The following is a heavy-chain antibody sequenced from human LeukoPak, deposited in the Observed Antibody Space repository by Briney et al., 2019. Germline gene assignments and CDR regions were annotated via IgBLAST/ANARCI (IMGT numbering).Heavy chain of an antibody. CDR3: AKKFSSGSQLFDY. V-gene: IGHV3-23*01. CDR1: RFTLSSYA. J-gene: IGHJ4*02. D-gene: IGHD6-19*01. Sequence: TGGSLRLSCAASRFTLSSYAMNWVRQAPGKGLEWVSTVTGTAATTSYADSVKGRFTISRDNSKNTLYLQMNSLRAEDTAVYYCAKKFSSGSQLFDYWGQGTLVTVSS. CDR2: VTGTAATT.